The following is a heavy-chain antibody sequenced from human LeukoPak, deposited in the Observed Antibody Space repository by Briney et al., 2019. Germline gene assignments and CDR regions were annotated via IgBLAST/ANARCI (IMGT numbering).Heavy chain of an antibody. V-gene: IGHV1-69*13. CDR1: GGTFSSYA. Sequence: SVKVSCKASGGTFSSYAISWVRQAPGQGLEWMGGIIPIFGTANYAQKFQGRVTITADESTSTAYMELSSLRSEDTAVYYCARVQLTYYGMDVWGQGTTATVSS. D-gene: IGHD5-18*01. CDR2: IIPIFGTA. J-gene: IGHJ6*02. CDR3: ARVQLTYYGMDV.